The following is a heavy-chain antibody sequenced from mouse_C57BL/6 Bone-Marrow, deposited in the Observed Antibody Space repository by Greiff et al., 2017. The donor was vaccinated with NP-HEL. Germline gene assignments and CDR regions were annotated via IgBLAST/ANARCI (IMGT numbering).Heavy chain of an antibody. V-gene: IGHV14-4*01. CDR2: IDPENGDT. CDR1: GFNIKDDY. D-gene: IGHD2-5*01. J-gene: IGHJ2*01. Sequence: VQLQQSGAELVRPGASVKLSCTASGFNIKDDYMHWVKQRPEQGLEWIGWIDPENGDTEYASKFQGKAPITADTSSNTAYLQLSSLTSEDNAVYYWTTDYSNYHFDYWGQGTTLTVSS. CDR3: TTDYSNYHFDY.